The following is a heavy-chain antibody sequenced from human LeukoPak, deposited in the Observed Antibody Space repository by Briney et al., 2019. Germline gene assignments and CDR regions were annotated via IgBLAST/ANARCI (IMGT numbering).Heavy chain of an antibody. V-gene: IGHV3-48*01. CDR3: AIVVPAATEYFQH. J-gene: IGHJ1*01. CDR1: GFTFSSYS. D-gene: IGHD2-2*01. Sequence: GGSLRLSCAASGFTFSSYSMNWVRQAPGKGLEWVSYISSSSSTIYYADSVKGRFTISRDNAKNSLYLQMNSLRAEDTAVYYCAIVVPAATEYFQHWGQGTLVTVSS. CDR2: ISSSSSTI.